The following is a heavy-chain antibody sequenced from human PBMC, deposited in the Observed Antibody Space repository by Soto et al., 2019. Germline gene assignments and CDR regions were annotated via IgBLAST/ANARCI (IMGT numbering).Heavy chain of an antibody. CDR1: GGTFSSYA. D-gene: IGHD3-10*01. CDR3: ARTPGRGFGELFTPDY. J-gene: IGHJ4*02. CDR2: IIPIFATA. V-gene: IGHV1-69*01. Sequence: QVQLVQSGAEVKKPGSSVKVSCKASGGTFSSYAISWVRQAPGQGLEWMGGIIPIFATANYAQKFQGRVTIRATEPTSTAYKALSSLRFEDTGVYYCARTPGRGFGELFTPDYWGQGTLVTVSS.